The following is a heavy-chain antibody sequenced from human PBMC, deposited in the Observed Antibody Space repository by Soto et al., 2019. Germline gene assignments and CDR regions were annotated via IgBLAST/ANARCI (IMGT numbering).Heavy chain of an antibody. CDR1: GGSISSYY. CDR3: ARDGAAEVFDY. Sequence: QVQLQESGPGLVKPSETLSLTCTVSGGSISSYYWSWIRQPPGKGLEWIGYISYTGRTKYNPSLKRRVTRSADTSKNQFSLKLSSVTAADTAVYYCARDGAAEVFDYWGQGTLLTVSS. CDR2: ISYTGRT. V-gene: IGHV4-59*01. J-gene: IGHJ4*02. D-gene: IGHD6-13*01.